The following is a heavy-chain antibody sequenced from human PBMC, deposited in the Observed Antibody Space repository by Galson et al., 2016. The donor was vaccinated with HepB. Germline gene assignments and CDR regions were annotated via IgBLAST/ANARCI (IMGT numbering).Heavy chain of an antibody. J-gene: IGHJ3*02. CDR2: ISFDGSNK. CDR1: GFTFSNYA. V-gene: IGHV3-30-3*01. Sequence: SLRLSCAASGFTFSNYAMHWVRQAPGKGLEWVAVISFDGSNKYYADSVKGRFTISRDNSKNTLYLQMNTLRAEDTAVYYCARGTFCSGDSCYSPAFDMWGQGTMVTVSS. D-gene: IGHD2-15*01. CDR3: ARGTFCSGDSCYSPAFDM.